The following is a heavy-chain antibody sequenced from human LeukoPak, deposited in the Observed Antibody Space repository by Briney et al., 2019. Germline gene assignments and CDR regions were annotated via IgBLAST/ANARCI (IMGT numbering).Heavy chain of an antibody. D-gene: IGHD3-16*01. J-gene: IGHJ4*02. CDR2: ISYDGSDK. CDR3: ARDQGAWGYGYNFDY. Sequence: SLRLSCAASGSTFSSYAMHWVRQAPGKGLEWVAVISYDGSDKFYADSVKGRFTISRDNSKNTLHLQMISLRAEDTAVYYCARDQGAWGYGYNFDYWGQGTLVTVSS. CDR1: GSTFSSYA. V-gene: IGHV3-30-3*01.